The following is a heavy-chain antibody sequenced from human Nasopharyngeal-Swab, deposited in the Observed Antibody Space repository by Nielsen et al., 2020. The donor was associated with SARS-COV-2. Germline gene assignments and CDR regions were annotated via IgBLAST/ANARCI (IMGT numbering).Heavy chain of an antibody. CDR3: ARAHPRSCTDGVCFRSQVYNWFDP. CDR2: IIAMFGTA. J-gene: IGHJ5*02. V-gene: IGHV1-69*06. Sequence: SVKVSCKASGDTFSSSAITWVRQAPGQGLEWMGGIIAMFGTADYAQKFQGRVTITADRSTSTAYMEMNSLRSEDTAVYYCARAHPRSCTDGVCFRSQVYNWFDPWGQGTLVTVSS. CDR1: GDTFSSSA. D-gene: IGHD2-8*01.